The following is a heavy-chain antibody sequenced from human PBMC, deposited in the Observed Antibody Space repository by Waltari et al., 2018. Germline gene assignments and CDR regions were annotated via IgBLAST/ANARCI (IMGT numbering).Heavy chain of an antibody. CDR2: INNDGSRT. CDR3: ARGTVSTTYYGMDV. D-gene: IGHD1-1*01. J-gene: IGHJ6*02. V-gene: IGHV3-74*01. Sequence: EVQLVESGGKLVQTGGSLRLSCAGSGFTFSLSWMHWGRQAPGKGLVWVSHINNDGSRTTYADSVRGRFTISRDNARNTLYLQMNSLRVEDTAVYYCARGTVSTTYYGMDVWGQGTTVTVSS. CDR1: GFTFSLSW.